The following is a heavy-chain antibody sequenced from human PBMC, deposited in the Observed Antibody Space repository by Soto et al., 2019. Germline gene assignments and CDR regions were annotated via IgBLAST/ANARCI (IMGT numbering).Heavy chain of an antibody. J-gene: IGHJ4*02. Sequence: SETQSLTCTVSGGSISSSTYYWGWIRQPPGKGLEWIGSIYYSGSTYYSPSLKSRVTISVDTSKNQFSLNLSSVTAADTAVYNCARSSTIRPNFDYWGQGTLVTVSS. V-gene: IGHV4-39*01. CDR2: IYYSGST. CDR3: ARSSTIRPNFDY. CDR1: GGSISSSTYY. D-gene: IGHD2-2*01.